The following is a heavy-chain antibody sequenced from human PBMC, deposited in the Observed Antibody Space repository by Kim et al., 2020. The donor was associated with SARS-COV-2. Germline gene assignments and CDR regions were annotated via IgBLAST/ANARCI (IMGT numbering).Heavy chain of an antibody. Sequence: GGSLRLSCATSGFTFVDYTMHWVRQAPGKGLEWVSLLKWDGTTTDYADSVRGRFTISRDNSKNSLDLQMKSLTTEDSALYYCVTRAAAGPGFYFDYWGQG. J-gene: IGHJ4*02. D-gene: IGHD6-13*01. CDR1: GFTFVDYT. CDR3: VTRAAAGPGFYFDY. V-gene: IGHV3-43*01. CDR2: LKWDGTTT.